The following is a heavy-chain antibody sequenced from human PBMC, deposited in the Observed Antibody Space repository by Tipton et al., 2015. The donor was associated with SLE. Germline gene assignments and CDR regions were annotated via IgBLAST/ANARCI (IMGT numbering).Heavy chain of an antibody. V-gene: IGHV5-51*01. CDR3: ARHGPAPLTGAPVWEYFDY. CDR2: IYPGDSDT. D-gene: IGHD7-27*01. J-gene: IGHJ4*02. Sequence: VQLVQSGAEVKKPGESLKISCKGSGYSFTSYWIAWVRQMPGKGLEWMGIIYPGDSDTRYSPSFQGQVTISADKSISTAYLQWSSLRASDTAMYYCARHGPAPLTGAPVWEYFDYWGQGTLVTVSS. CDR1: GYSFTSYW.